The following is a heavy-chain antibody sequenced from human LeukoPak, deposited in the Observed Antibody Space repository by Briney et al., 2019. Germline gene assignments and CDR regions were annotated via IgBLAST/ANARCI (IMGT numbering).Heavy chain of an antibody. CDR3: ARDGSSVSPTYLDY. CDR2: ISYDGSNK. Sequence: GRSLRLSCAASGFTLSSYAMHWVRQAPGKGLEWVAVISYDGSNKYYADSVKGRFTISRDNSKNTLYLQINSLRAEDTAVYYCARDGSSVSPTYLDYWGQGTLVTVSS. V-gene: IGHV3-30-3*01. CDR1: GFTLSSYA. D-gene: IGHD1-26*01. J-gene: IGHJ4*02.